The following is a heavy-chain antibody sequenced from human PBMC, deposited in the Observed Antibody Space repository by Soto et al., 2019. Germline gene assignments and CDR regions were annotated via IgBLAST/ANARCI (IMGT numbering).Heavy chain of an antibody. J-gene: IGHJ4*02. CDR1: GFPFSSYA. CDR2: ISGSGGST. CDR3: AKAGHSKFDY. Sequence: WGSLRLSCAASGFPFSSYAMSWVRRAPGKGLEWVSAISGSGGSTYYADSVKGRFTISRDNSKNTLYLQMNSLRAEDTAVYYCAKAGHSKFDYWGQGTLVTVSS. V-gene: IGHV3-23*01. D-gene: IGHD4-4*01.